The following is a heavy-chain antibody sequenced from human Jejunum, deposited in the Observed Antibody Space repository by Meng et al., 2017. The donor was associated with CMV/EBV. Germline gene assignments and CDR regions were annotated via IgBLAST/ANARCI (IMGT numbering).Heavy chain of an antibody. J-gene: IGHJ5*02. V-gene: IGHV3-23*01. CDR1: GFVFTTYA. CDR2: VGATGTFT. Sequence: EVHLLESGGGLVQPGGCLRLSCEASGFVFTTYAMAWVRQAPGKGLEWVSLVGATGTFTSYADSVRGRFAISRDNSRNTVYLQMNSLRVEDTAVYYCVKCLGTPGTDWFDTWGQGTLVTVAS. CDR3: VKCLGTPGTDWFDT. D-gene: IGHD1/OR15-1a*01.